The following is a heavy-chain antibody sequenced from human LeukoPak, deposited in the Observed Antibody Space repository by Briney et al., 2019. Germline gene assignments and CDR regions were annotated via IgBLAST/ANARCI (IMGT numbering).Heavy chain of an antibody. J-gene: IGHJ5*02. CDR1: GFTFSSYE. CDR3: ARTTEWELLNWFDP. CDR2: ISSSGSTI. D-gene: IGHD1-26*01. V-gene: IGHV3-48*03. Sequence: GGSLRLSCAASGFTFSSYEMNWVRQAPGKGLEWVSYISSSGSTIYYADSVKGRFTISRDNAKNSLYLQMNSLRAEDTAVYYCARTTEWELLNWFDPWGQGTLVTVSS.